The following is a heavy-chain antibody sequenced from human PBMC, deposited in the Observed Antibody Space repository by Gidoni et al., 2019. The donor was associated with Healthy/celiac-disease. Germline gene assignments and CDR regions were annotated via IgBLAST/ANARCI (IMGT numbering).Heavy chain of an antibody. CDR3: ARIRWGYGDPDYFPH. Sequence: QLTLKESGPVLVKPTENLTLTCTVCGFSLSNARMGVSWIRHPPGKALEWLAHIFPNDEKSYSTSLKSRLTITKETSKSQVVLTMTNMDPVDTATYYCARIRWGYGDPDYFPHWRQGTLVTVSS. D-gene: IGHD4-17*01. CDR2: IFPNDEK. J-gene: IGHJ1*01. V-gene: IGHV2-26*01. CDR1: GFSLSNARMG.